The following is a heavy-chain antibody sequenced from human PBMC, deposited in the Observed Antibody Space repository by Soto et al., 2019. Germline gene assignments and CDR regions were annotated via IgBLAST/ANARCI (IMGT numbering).Heavy chain of an antibody. Sequence: SETLSLTCAVYGGSFSGYYCSWIRQPPGKGLEWIGEINHSGSINYNPSLKSRVAISVDTSKNQFSLKLNSVTAADTAVYYCAPRYSDWGENWFDPWGQGTLVTVSS. CDR1: GGSFSGYY. CDR2: INHSGSI. J-gene: IGHJ5*02. V-gene: IGHV4-34*01. D-gene: IGHD3-9*01. CDR3: APRYSDWGENWFDP.